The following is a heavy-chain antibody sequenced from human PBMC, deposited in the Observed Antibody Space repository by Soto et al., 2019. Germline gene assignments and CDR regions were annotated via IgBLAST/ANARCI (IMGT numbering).Heavy chain of an antibody. Sequence: PSETLSLTCTVSGGSLSNYYWSWIRQPPGKGLEWIGYLYSSGSTNYNPSLKSRVTLSVDTSKNQFSLTLKYVTAADTAVYYCATLPPRIEVTVLPIPTWGQGTLVTVSS. J-gene: IGHJ5*02. CDR1: GGSLSNYY. CDR2: LYSSGST. CDR3: ATLPPRIEVTVLPIPT. D-gene: IGHD2-15*01. V-gene: IGHV4-59*12.